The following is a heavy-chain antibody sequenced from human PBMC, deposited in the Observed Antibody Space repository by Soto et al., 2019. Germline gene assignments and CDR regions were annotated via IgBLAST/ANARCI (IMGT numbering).Heavy chain of an antibody. V-gene: IGHV3-30*18. Sequence: QVQLVESGGGVVQPGRSLRLSCAASGFTFSSYGIHWVRQAPGKGLEWVAFISDDGNNKYYADSVKGRFTISRDNFRNTLYLQMNSLRGEDTAVYYCAKVGLTVTRSFDYWGQGTLVTVSS. D-gene: IGHD4-17*01. CDR1: GFTFSSYG. CDR3: AKVGLTVTRSFDY. CDR2: ISDDGNNK. J-gene: IGHJ4*02.